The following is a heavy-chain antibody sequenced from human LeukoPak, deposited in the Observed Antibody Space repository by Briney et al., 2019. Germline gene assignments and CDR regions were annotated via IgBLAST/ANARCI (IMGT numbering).Heavy chain of an antibody. CDR2: VSTTGGST. CDR3: AKPRGTYCGGDCYPDY. Sequence: GGSLRLSCGASSFTFSSYVMSWVRQAPGKGLEWVSTVSTTGGSTYYADSVKGRFTISRDNSKDTLYLQMNSLRAEDTAVYYCAKPRGTYCGGDCYPDYWGQGTLVTVSS. D-gene: IGHD2-21*02. J-gene: IGHJ4*02. V-gene: IGHV3-23*01. CDR1: SFTFSSYV.